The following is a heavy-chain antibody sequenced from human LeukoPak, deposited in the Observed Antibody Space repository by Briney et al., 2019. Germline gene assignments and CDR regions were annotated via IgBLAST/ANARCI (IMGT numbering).Heavy chain of an antibody. CDR1: GFTFTSA. V-gene: IGHV3-23*01. Sequence: GGSLRLSCAASGFTFTSAMRWVRQAPGKGLEWVSSITGSGDATFYAESVRRRFTTSTGNSKNTPYLEMNSLRAEDTAVYYCAKGVSQPKYYFEYWGRGTLVTVSS. D-gene: IGHD5/OR15-5a*01. CDR3: AKGVSQPKYYFEY. J-gene: IGHJ4*02. CDR2: ITGSGDAT.